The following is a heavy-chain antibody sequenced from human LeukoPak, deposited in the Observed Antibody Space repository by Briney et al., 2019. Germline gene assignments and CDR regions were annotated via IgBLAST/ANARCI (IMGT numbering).Heavy chain of an antibody. CDR2: IYYSGST. J-gene: IGHJ6*03. Sequence: SETLSLTCTVSGGSISSYYWSWIRQPPGKGLEWIGYIYYSGSTNYNPSLKSRVTISVDTSKSQFSLKLSSVTAADTAVYYCARDRVVVVPAAIPSYYMDVWGKGTTVTVSS. CDR1: GGSISSYY. CDR3: ARDRVVVVPAAIPSYYMDV. V-gene: IGHV4-59*01. D-gene: IGHD2-2*01.